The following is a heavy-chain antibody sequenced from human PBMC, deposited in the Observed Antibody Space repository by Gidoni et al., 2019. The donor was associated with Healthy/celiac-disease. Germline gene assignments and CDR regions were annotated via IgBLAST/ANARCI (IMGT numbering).Heavy chain of an antibody. V-gene: IGHV3-7*03. J-gene: IGHJ4*02. CDR2: IKQDGSEK. CDR1: GFTFSSYW. Sequence: EVPLVESGGGLVQPGGSLRLSCAASGFTFSSYWMSWVRQAPGKGLEWVANIKQDGSEKYYVDSVKGRFTISRDNAKNSLYLQMNSLRAEDTAVYYCASKSSGWPEGYWGQGTLVTVSS. D-gene: IGHD6-19*01. CDR3: ASKSSGWPEGY.